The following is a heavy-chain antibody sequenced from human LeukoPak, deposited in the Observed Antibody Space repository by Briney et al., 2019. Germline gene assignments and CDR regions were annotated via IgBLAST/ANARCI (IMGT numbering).Heavy chain of an antibody. CDR3: ARQPGRSSWPSVQPSNWIDP. J-gene: IGHJ5*02. D-gene: IGHD6-13*01. V-gene: IGHV4-39*01. CDR1: GGSISISNYF. CDR2: IYHSGRT. Sequence: SETLSLTCTVSGGSISISNYFWGWIRQPPGKGLEWIGIIYHSGRTYYNPSLESRVTISVDTSKKQFSVKLSSVTAADTAVYYCARQPGRSSWPSVQPSNWIDPWGQGTLVTVSS.